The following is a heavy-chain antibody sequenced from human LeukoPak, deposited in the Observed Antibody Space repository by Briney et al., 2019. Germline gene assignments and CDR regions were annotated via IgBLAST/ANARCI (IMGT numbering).Heavy chain of an antibody. CDR1: GGTFSSYA. V-gene: IGHV1-69*06. Sequence: SVKVSCKASGGTFSSYAISWVRQAPGQGLEWMGGIIPIFGTANYAQKFQGRVTITAGKSTSTAYMELSSLRSEDTAVYYCASNYYDSSGYYYSGYWGQGTLVTVSS. J-gene: IGHJ4*02. CDR3: ASNYYDSSGYYYSGY. CDR2: IIPIFGTA. D-gene: IGHD3-22*01.